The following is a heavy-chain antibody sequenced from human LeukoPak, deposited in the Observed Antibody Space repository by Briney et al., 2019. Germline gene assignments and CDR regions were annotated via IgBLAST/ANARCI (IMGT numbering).Heavy chain of an antibody. D-gene: IGHD3-10*01. Sequence: ASVKVSCKASGYTFTGYYMHWVRQAPGQGLEWMGWINPDSGVAESAPKFQGRVTISRNTSINTAYMEMTSLTFEDTAVYYCTRDRRIRGVILFDPWGQGTQVTVSS. J-gene: IGHJ5*02. CDR3: TRDRRIRGVILFDP. CDR1: GYTFTGYY. CDR2: INPDSGVA. V-gene: IGHV1-8*03.